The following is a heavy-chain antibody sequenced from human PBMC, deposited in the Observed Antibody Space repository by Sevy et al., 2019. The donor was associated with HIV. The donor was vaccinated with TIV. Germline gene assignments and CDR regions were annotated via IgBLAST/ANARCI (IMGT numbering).Heavy chain of an antibody. CDR3: HGDYDSSQLASYYYYGMDV. Sequence: GGSLRLACAASGFTFSSYAMSWVRQAPGKGLEWVSTIRGSGGSTYYADSVKGRLTISRDNSKNTLYFQMNSLRAEDTAVYYCHGDYDSSQLASYYYYGMDVWGQGTTVTVSS. J-gene: IGHJ6*02. CDR1: GFTFSSYA. V-gene: IGHV3-23*01. D-gene: IGHD3-22*01. CDR2: IRGSGGST.